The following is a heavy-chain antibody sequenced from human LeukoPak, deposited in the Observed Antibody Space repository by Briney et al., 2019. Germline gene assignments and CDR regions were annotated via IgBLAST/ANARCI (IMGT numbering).Heavy chain of an antibody. CDR1: GFTFSSYA. V-gene: IGHV3-30*04. CDR3: ARDMGSSWSGGNYFGY. J-gene: IGHJ4*02. Sequence: GGSLRLSCAASGFTFSSYAMHWVRQAPGKGLEWVAVISYDGSNKYYADSVKGRFTISRDNSKNTLYLQMNSLRAEDTAVYYCARDMGSSWSGGNYFGYWGQGTLVTVSS. CDR2: ISYDGSNK. D-gene: IGHD6-13*01.